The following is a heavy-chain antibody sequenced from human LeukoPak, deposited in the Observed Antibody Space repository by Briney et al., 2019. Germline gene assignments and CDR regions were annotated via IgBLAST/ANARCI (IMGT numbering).Heavy chain of an antibody. Sequence: SETLSLTCAVYGGSFSGYYWSWIRQPPGKGLEWIGSIYYSGSTYYNPSLKSRVTISVDTSKNQFSLKLSSVTAADTAVYYCARWGGTTVTRYHAFDIWGQGTMVTVSS. J-gene: IGHJ3*02. CDR1: GGSFSGYY. CDR2: IYYSGST. CDR3: ARWGGTTVTRYHAFDI. V-gene: IGHV4-34*01. D-gene: IGHD4-17*01.